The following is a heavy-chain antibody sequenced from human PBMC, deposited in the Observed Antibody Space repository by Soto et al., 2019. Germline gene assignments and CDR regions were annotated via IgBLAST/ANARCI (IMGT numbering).Heavy chain of an antibody. CDR1: GFIFSSYA. V-gene: IGHV3-30*03. Sequence: GALRLSSAGSGFIFSSYAMVWVRQATGKWPEWVAVISYEGTNKYYGDYVKGRFTISRDNSQNSVYLQMNSLKSEDTAVYYCVRAPSFSDTSGYTRCYDYWRQGTLVTVSS. CDR3: VRAPSFSDTSGYTRCYDY. CDR2: ISYEGTNK. J-gene: IGHJ4*02. D-gene: IGHD3-22*01.